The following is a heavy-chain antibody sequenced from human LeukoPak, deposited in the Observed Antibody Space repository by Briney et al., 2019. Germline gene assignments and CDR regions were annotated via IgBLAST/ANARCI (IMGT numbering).Heavy chain of an antibody. CDR3: ARGLRYLGWTRYTYYFGMDV. V-gene: IGHV1-46*01. CDR2: INPSSVTT. J-gene: IGHJ6*04. D-gene: IGHD3-9*01. Sequence: GASVKVSCKASGYTFTSYYIHWVRQAHGQGLEWMGMINPSSVTTSYAQKFQGRVTVTRDTSTSTVYMEPSSLRSEDTAVYYCARGLRYLGWTRYTYYFGMDVWGKGTTVTVSS. CDR1: GYTFTSYY.